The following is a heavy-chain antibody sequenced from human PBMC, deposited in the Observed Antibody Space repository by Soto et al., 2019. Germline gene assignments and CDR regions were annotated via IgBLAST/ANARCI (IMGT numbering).Heavy chain of an antibody. Sequence: SETLSLTCTVSGGSISSGDYSWSWVRQSPGKGLEWIGHIYNSGITYYEPSLKSRVVISIDTSRNQFSLRLNSLTAADRAVYFCARGVTVFGLVSRFWFDPWGQGTVVTVSS. V-gene: IGHV4-30-4*01. CDR3: ARGVTVFGLVSRFWFDP. CDR1: GGSISSGDYS. J-gene: IGHJ5*02. CDR2: IYNSGIT. D-gene: IGHD3-3*01.